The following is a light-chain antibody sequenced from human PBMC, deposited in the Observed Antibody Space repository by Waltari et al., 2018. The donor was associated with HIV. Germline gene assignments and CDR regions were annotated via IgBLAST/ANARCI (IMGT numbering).Light chain of an antibody. V-gene: IGLV3-25*03. J-gene: IGLJ2*01. CDR1: ALPKQY. CDR3: QSTDSSGTYVV. Sequence: SYELTQPPSVSVSPGQTARITCSGDALPKQYASWYQQKPGQAPVVLIYKDSERPSGIPERFSGSSSGTTVTLTISGVQAEDEADYYCQSTDSSGTYVVFGGGTKLTVL. CDR2: KDS.